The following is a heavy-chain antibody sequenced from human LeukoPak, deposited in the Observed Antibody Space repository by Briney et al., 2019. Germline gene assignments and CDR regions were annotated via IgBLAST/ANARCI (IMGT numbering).Heavy chain of an antibody. J-gene: IGHJ4*02. CDR2: ISITRAYL. CDR1: GLIFSRDR. D-gene: IGHD6-13*01. V-gene: IGHV3-21*01. Sequence: GGALRLSCAPCGLIFSRDRMIWVGQAVGRGGEGVSSISITRAYLYYAPPLKGPFTISRDNAKNPLYPQMNSLRADDPAVYYCARGLAAAGTRGPYWGQGTLVTVSS. CDR3: ARGLAAAGTRGPY.